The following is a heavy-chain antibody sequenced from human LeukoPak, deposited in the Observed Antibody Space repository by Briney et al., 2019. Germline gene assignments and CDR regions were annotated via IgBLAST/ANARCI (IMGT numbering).Heavy chain of an antibody. J-gene: IGHJ5*02. CDR2: ISYDGSNK. V-gene: IGHV3-30-3*01. Sequence: PGRSLRLSCAASGFTFSSYAMHWVRQAPGKGVEWVAVISYDGSNKYYADSVKGRFTISRDNSKNTLYLQMNSLRAEDTAVYYCARDPRVLWFGEAGYNWFDPWGQGTLVTVSS. D-gene: IGHD3-10*01. CDR1: GFTFSSYA. CDR3: ARDPRVLWFGEAGYNWFDP.